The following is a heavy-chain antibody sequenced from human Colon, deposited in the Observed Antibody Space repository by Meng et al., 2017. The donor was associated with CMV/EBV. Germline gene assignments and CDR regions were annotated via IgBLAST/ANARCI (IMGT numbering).Heavy chain of an antibody. V-gene: IGHV4-31*03. CDR2: IYWSGST. Sequence: LRLSCTASGFTFTNFGIHWVRQAPGKGLEWIGYIYWSGSTDYNPSLRSRVTISVDTSKNQFSLELTSVTAADTAVYYCARGGSIQNWFDPWGQGTLVTVSS. CDR1: GFTFTNFGIH. D-gene: IGHD1-14*01. J-gene: IGHJ5*02. CDR3: ARGGSIQNWFDP.